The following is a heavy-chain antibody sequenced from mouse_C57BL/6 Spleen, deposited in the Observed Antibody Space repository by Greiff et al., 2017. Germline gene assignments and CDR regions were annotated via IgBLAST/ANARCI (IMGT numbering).Heavy chain of an antibody. CDR2: ISSGSSTI. Sequence: EVKLMESGGGLVKPGGSLKLSCAASGFTFSDYGMHWVRPAPEKGLEWVAYISSGSSTINYADTVKGRFTISGDNTKNTLFLQMTSLRSEDTALYYCASEYYDDYGVAYWGQGTLVTVSA. CDR3: ASEYYDDYGVAY. J-gene: IGHJ3*01. D-gene: IGHD2-4*01. V-gene: IGHV5-17*01. CDR1: GFTFSDYG.